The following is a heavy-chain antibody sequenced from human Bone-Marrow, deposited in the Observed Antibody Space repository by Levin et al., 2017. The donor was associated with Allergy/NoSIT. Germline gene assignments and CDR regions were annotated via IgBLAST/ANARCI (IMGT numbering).Heavy chain of an antibody. D-gene: IGHD6-19*01. CDR1: GGSISSYY. Sequence: SCTVSGGSISSYYWSWIRQPPGKGLEYIGYIYYSGSTNYNPSLKSRVTISVDTSKNQFSLKLSSVTAADTAVYYCARGGSGWPNWFGPWGQGTLVTVSS. CDR3: ARGGSGWPNWFGP. J-gene: IGHJ5*02. CDR2: IYYSGST. V-gene: IGHV4-59*01.